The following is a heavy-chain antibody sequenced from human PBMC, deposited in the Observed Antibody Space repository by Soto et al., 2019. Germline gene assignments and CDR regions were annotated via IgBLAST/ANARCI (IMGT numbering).Heavy chain of an antibody. CDR1: GGTFSSYA. Sequence: SVKVSCKASGGTFSSYAISWVRQAPGQGLEWMGGIIPIFGTANYAQKFQGRVTITADESTSTAYMELSSLRSEDTAVYYCARTRIAVAGIYYYYGMDVWGQGTTVTV. V-gene: IGHV1-69*13. CDR3: ARTRIAVAGIYYYYGMDV. D-gene: IGHD6-19*01. CDR2: IIPIFGTA. J-gene: IGHJ6*02.